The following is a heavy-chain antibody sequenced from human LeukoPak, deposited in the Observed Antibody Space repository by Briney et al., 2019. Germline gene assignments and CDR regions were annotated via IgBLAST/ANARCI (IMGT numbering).Heavy chain of an antibody. CDR2: ISGSGGST. J-gene: IGHJ4*02. Sequence: GGSLRLSCAASGFTFSTYAMSWVRQAPGKGLEWVSAISGSGGSTYYAASLKGRFTISRDNAKNSLYLQMNSLRAEDTAVYYCARDFVYYYGSGSYFDYWGQGTLVTVSS. V-gene: IGHV3-23*01. D-gene: IGHD3-10*01. CDR1: GFTFSTYA. CDR3: ARDFVYYYGSGSYFDY.